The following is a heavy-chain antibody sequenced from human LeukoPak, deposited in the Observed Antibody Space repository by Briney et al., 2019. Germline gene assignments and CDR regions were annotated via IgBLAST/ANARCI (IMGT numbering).Heavy chain of an antibody. V-gene: IGHV3-48*01. Sequence: PGGSLRLSCAASGFSLRAYTMNWVRQAPGMGREWISYIISPSTTIYYADSVEGRFTISRDNAKNSLYLQMDSLRAEDTAVYYCARNGRYCATATCLDFWGQGTLVTVSS. CDR2: IISPSTTI. CDR1: GFSLRAYT. D-gene: IGHD2-15*01. J-gene: IGHJ4*02. CDR3: ARNGRYCATATCLDF.